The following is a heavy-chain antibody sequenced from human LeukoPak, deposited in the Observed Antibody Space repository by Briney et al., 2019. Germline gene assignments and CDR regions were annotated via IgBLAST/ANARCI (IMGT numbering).Heavy chain of an antibody. D-gene: IGHD6-19*01. CDR2: ISSSSSTI. CDR1: GFTFSSYS. CDR3: ARDQLPGWTPGYYYMDV. Sequence: GGSLRLSCAASGFTFSSYSMNWVRQAPGKGLEGVSYISSSSSTIYYADSVKGRFTISRDNAKNSLYLQMNTLRVEDTAVYYCARDQLPGWTPGYYYMDVWGKGTTVTVSS. J-gene: IGHJ6*03. V-gene: IGHV3-48*04.